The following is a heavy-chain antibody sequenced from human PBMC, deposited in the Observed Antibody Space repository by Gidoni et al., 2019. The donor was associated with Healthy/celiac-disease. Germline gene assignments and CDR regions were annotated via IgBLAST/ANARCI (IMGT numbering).Heavy chain of an antibody. CDR2: IGTAGDP. D-gene: IGHD4-4*01. J-gene: IGHJ2*01. CDR1: GFTFSSYD. V-gene: IGHV3-13*05. Sequence: EVQLVESGGGLVQPGGSLRLSCAASGFTFSSYDMHWVRQATGKGLECVSAIGTAGDPYYPGSVKGRFTISRENAKNSLYLQMNSLRAGDTAVYYCARGGEATVTTVGYWYFDLWGRGTLVTVSS. CDR3: ARGGEATVTTVGYWYFDL.